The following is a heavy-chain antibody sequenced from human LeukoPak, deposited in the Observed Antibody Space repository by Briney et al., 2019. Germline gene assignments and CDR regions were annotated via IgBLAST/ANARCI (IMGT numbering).Heavy chain of an antibody. CDR3: VIDRGMPSVDY. V-gene: IGHV3-7*01. Sequence: GGSLRLSCAASGFTFSSYGMSWVRQAPGKGLEWVANIKLDGSEENYVGSVKGRLTISRDNAKNSLYLQMNSLRAEDTAVYYCVIDRGMPSVDYWGERNLVTASS. D-gene: IGHD1-1*01. J-gene: IGHJ4*02. CDR1: GFTFSSYG. CDR2: IKLDGSEE.